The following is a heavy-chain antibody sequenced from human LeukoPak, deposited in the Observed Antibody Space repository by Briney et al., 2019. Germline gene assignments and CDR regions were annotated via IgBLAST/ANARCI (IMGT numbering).Heavy chain of an antibody. CDR3: AKDHYDSSGRFDYYYYGMDV. D-gene: IGHD3-22*01. CDR1: GFTFSSYS. CDR2: ISGSGGST. J-gene: IGHJ6*02. Sequence: GGSLRLSCAASGFTFSSYSMNWVRQAPGKGLEWVSAISGSGGSTYYADSVKGRFTISRDNSKNTLYLQMNSLRAEDTAVYYCAKDHYDSSGRFDYYYYGMDVWGQGTTVTVSS. V-gene: IGHV3-23*01.